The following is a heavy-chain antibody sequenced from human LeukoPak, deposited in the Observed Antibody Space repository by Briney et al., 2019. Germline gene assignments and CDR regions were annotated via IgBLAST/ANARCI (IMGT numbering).Heavy chain of an antibody. CDR2: IIPIFGTA. CDR1: GYTFTGYY. D-gene: IGHD3-22*01. Sequence: ASVKVSCKASGYTFTGYYMHWVRLAPGQGLEWMGGIIPIFGTANYAQKFQGRVTITADESTSTAYMELSSLRSEDTAVYYCARGNKYYYDSSGYYHWGQGTLVTVSS. J-gene: IGHJ5*02. CDR3: ARGNKYYYDSSGYYH. V-gene: IGHV1-69*13.